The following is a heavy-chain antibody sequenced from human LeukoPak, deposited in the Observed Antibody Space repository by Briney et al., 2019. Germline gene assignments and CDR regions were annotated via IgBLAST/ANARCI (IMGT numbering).Heavy chain of an antibody. J-gene: IGHJ6*02. D-gene: IGHD6-19*01. CDR1: GYTFTSYY. CDR2: INPSGGST. CDR3: ASAGIAVAGTNDYYYYGMGV. V-gene: IGHV1-46*01. Sequence: ASVNVSCKTSGYTFTSYYMHWVRQAPGQGLEWMGIINPSGGSTSYAQKFQGRVTMTRDTSTSTVYMELSSLRSEDTAVYYCASAGIAVAGTNDYYYYGMGVWGQGTTVTVSS.